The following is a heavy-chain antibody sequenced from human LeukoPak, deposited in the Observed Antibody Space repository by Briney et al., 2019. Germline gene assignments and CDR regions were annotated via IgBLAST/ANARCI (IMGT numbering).Heavy chain of an antibody. Sequence: ASVKVSCKASGYTFIDYYIHWVRQAPGQGLEWVGWINPNNGGTKSAQKFQGRVTMTRDTSISTAYMELRWLRSDDTALYYCARDIYGSGSYYVAWGQGTLVTVSP. CDR2: INPNNGGT. J-gene: IGHJ5*02. V-gene: IGHV1-2*02. D-gene: IGHD3-10*01. CDR1: GYTFIDYY. CDR3: ARDIYGSGSYYVA.